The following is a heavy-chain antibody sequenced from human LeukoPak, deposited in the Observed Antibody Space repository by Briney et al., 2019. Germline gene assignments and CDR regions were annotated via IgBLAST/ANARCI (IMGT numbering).Heavy chain of an antibody. CDR2: ISSSSSYI. CDR1: GFTFSSYS. V-gene: IGHV3-21*01. CDR3: ARNSSSWYYLDY. Sequence: GGSLRLSCAASGFTFSSYSMNWVRQAPGKGLEWVSSISSSSSYIYYADSVKGRFTISRDNAKNSLYLQMNSLRAEDTAVYYCARNSSSWYYLDYWGQGTLVTVSS. D-gene: IGHD6-13*01. J-gene: IGHJ4*02.